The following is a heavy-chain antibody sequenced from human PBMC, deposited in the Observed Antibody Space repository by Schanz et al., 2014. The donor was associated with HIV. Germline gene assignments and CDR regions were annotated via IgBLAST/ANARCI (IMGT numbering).Heavy chain of an antibody. D-gene: IGHD6-6*01. CDR1: GFTFNSYA. V-gene: IGHV3-23*04. Sequence: EVQLVETGGGLLHPGGSLRLSCAASGFTFNSYAMNALSWVRQAPGRGLEWVSDIRGGAGGTYYADSVKGRFTISRDTSFFSFFFLFFFLRAEDTAVYYCVGHGSSSSWGLGTLVTVSS. CDR3: VGHGSSSS. J-gene: IGHJ5*02. CDR2: IRGGAGGT.